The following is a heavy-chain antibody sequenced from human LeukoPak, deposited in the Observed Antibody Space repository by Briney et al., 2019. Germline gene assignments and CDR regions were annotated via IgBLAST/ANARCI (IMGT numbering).Heavy chain of an antibody. CDR3: ARVSEALEGFDY. Sequence: ASVKVSCKASGGTFSSYAISWVRQAPGQGLEWMGGIIPIFGTANYAQKFQGRVTITADKSTSTAYMELSSLRSEDTAVYYCARVSEALEGFDYWGQGTLVTVSS. J-gene: IGHJ4*02. D-gene: IGHD3-3*01. V-gene: IGHV1-69*06. CDR1: GGTFSSYA. CDR2: IIPIFGTA.